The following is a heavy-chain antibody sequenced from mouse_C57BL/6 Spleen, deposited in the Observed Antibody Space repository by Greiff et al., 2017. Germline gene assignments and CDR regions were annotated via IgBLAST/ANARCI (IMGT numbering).Heavy chain of an antibody. CDR2: INPYNGDT. J-gene: IGHJ4*01. D-gene: IGHD1-1*01. V-gene: IGHV1-20*01. Sequence: VQLKQSGPELVKPGDSVKISCKASGYSFTGYFMNWVMQSHGKSLEWIGRINPYNGDTFYNQKFKGKATLTVDKSSSTAHMELRSLTSEDSAVYYCARCDYGSSYAMDYWGQGTSVTVSS. CDR1: GYSFTGYF. CDR3: ARCDYGSSYAMDY.